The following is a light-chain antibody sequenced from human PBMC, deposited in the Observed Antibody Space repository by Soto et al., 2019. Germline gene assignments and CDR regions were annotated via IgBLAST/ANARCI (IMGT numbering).Light chain of an antibody. CDR2: DVN. J-gene: IGLJ1*01. CDR1: SSDVGAYIF. Sequence: SALTQPPSASGSPGQSVTISCTGTSSDVGAYIFVSWYQQHPGKAPKLMVYDVNRRPPGVPDRFFGSKSGNTASLTVSGLQAGDEADYYCVSFAGGTYVFGTGTKVTVL. CDR3: VSFAGGTYV. V-gene: IGLV2-8*01.